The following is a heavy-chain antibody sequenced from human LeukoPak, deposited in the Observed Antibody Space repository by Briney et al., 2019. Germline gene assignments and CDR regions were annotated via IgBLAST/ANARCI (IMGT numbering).Heavy chain of an antibody. Sequence: SETLSLTCTVSGGSISSYYWSWIRQPPGKGLEWIGYIYYSGSTNYNPSLKSRVTISVDTSKNQFSLKLSSVTAADTAVYYCARVRGNCKTYYDILTCYCAHFDYWGQGTLVTVSS. CDR2: IYYSGST. CDR1: GGSISSYY. J-gene: IGHJ4*02. D-gene: IGHD3-9*01. V-gene: IGHV4-59*01. CDR3: ARVRGNCKTYYDILTCYCAHFDY.